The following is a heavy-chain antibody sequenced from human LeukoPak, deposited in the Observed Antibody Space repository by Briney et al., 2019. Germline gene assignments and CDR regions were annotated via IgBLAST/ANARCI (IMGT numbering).Heavy chain of an antibody. CDR1: GGSFSGYY. CDR2: INHSGST. CDR3: ARGKTVTNYYDY. D-gene: IGHD4-11*01. J-gene: IGHJ4*02. V-gene: IGHV4-34*01. Sequence: PSETLSLTCAVYGGSFSGYYWSWIRQPPGKGLEWIGEINHSGSTHYNPSLKSRVTISVNTSKNQFSLKLSSVTAADTAVYYCARGKTVTNYYDYWGQGTLVTVSS.